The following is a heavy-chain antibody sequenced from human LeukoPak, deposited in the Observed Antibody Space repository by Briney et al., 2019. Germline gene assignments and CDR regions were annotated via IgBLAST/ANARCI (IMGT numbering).Heavy chain of an antibody. CDR2: INPNSGGT. Sequence: GASVKVSCKASGYTFTGYYMHWVRQAPGQGLEWMGRINPNSGGTNYAQKLQGRVTMTTDTSTSTAYMELRSLRSDDTAVYYCAREETGGATSMVYWGQGTLVTVSS. CDR1: GYTFTGYY. D-gene: IGHD1-26*01. CDR3: AREETGGATSMVY. V-gene: IGHV1-2*06. J-gene: IGHJ4*02.